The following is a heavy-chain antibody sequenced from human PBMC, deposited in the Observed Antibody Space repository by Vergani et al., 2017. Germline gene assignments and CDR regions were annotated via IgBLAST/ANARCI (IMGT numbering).Heavy chain of an antibody. D-gene: IGHD4-17*01. J-gene: IGHJ2*01. CDR2: IYYSGST. CDR3: ARLYAHDYGDLIYWNFDL. V-gene: IGHV4-59*01. CDR1: GGSISSYY. Sequence: QVQLQESGPGLVKPSETLSLTCTVSGGSISSYYWSWIRQPPGKGLEWIGYIYYSGSTNYNPSLKSRVTISVDTSKNQCSLKLSSVTAADTAVYYCARLYAHDYGDLIYWNFDLWGRGTLVTVSS.